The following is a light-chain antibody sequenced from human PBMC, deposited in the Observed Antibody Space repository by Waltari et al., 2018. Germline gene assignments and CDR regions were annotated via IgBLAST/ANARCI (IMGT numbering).Light chain of an antibody. J-gene: IGKJ2*01. CDR1: QSVSSY. CDR2: DAS. CDR3: QQRSNWPPRYT. Sequence: EIVLTQSTATLSLSPGERATLSCRASQSVSSYLAWYQQKPGQAPRLLIYDASNRATGIPARFSGSGSGTDVTLTISSLEPEDFAVYYCQQRSNWPPRYTFGQGTKLEIK. V-gene: IGKV3-11*01.